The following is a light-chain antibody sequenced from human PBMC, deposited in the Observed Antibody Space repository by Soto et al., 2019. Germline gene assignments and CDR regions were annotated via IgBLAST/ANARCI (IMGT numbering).Light chain of an antibody. CDR2: EVS. CDR3: TSYTNSSTLGV. CDR1: SSDVGGYNY. J-gene: IGLJ1*01. V-gene: IGLV2-14*01. Sequence: QSVLTQPASVSGSPGQSITISCTGTSSDVGGYNYVCWYQHHPGKAPKLIISEVSNRPSGVSDRFSGSKSGNTASLTISGLQAEDEAAYYSTSYTNSSTLGVFGTGTKVTVL.